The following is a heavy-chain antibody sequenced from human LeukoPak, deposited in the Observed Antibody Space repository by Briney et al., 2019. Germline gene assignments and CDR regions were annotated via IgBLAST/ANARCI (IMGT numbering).Heavy chain of an antibody. D-gene: IGHD2-2*01. Sequence: SETLSLTCTVSGLSITNCGTCYWSWLRQPAGKGPEWIGRIYSSGSTNYNPSLASRVTISVDASKFSLRLSSVTAADTARYYCAVGSTSYYFDYWGQGILVTVSS. CDR1: GLSITNCGTCY. CDR2: IYSSGST. J-gene: IGHJ4*02. CDR3: AVGSTSYYFDY. V-gene: IGHV4-61*02.